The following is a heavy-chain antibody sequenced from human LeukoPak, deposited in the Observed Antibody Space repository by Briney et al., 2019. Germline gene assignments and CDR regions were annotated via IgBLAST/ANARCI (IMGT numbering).Heavy chain of an antibody. V-gene: IGHV4-59*01. D-gene: IGHD2-15*01. CDR3: ARGGWSIDF. Sequence: SETLSLTCTVSGGSMSGYYWSWIRQPPGKGPELIGYIHSTGNTGYNPSLKSRVTISVDTSKNQFSLGLRSVTTADTAVYYCARGGWSIDFWGRGTLVAVSS. CDR1: GGSMSGYY. J-gene: IGHJ2*01. CDR2: IHSTGNT.